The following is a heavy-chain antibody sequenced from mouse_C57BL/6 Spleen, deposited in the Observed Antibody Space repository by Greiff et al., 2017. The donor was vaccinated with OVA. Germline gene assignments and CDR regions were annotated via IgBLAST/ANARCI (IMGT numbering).Heavy chain of an antibody. D-gene: IGHD1-1*01. CDR1: GYTFTDYN. CDR2: INPNNGGT. CDR3: ARTTTVVAPYPMDY. V-gene: IGHV1-22*01. Sequence: EVQLQQSGPELVKPGASVKMSCKASGYTFTDYNMHWVKQSHGKSLEWIGYINPNNGGTSYNQKFKGKATLTADKSSNTAYMELRSLTSEESAVYYCARTTTVVAPYPMDYWGQGTTLTVSS. J-gene: IGHJ4*01.